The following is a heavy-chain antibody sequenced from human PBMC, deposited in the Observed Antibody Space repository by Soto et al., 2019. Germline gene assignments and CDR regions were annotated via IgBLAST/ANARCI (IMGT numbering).Heavy chain of an antibody. CDR2: VSFSGSK. V-gene: IGHV4-39*01. CDR3: ARRYCSSGCYYYYYGMDV. J-gene: IGHJ6*02. CDR1: GDSVSNSGYY. D-gene: IGHD2-15*01. Sequence: SETLSLTCTVSGDSVSNSGYYWGWIRQSPGKRLEWIGSVSFSGSKYYNPSLRSRVTFSVDTSKTLISLKLRSVTAADTAVYYCARRYCSSGCYYYYYGMDVWGQGTTVTVSS.